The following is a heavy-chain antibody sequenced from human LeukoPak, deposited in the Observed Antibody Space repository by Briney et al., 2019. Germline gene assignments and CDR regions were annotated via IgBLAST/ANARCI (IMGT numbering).Heavy chain of an antibody. Sequence: ASVKVFCKASGYTFTSYDVNWVRQATGQGLEWMGWMNPISGDTGYALKFQGRVTMSRNTSISTAYMELGSLRSEDTAVYYCARVPRRGERFDPWGQGTLVTVSS. V-gene: IGHV1-8*01. D-gene: IGHD3-10*01. CDR3: ARVPRRGERFDP. CDR2: MNPISGDT. J-gene: IGHJ5*02. CDR1: GYTFTSYD.